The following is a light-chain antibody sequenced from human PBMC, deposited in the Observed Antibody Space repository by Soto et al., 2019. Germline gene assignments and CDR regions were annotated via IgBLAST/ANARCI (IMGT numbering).Light chain of an antibody. J-gene: IGKJ4*01. Sequence: IVMTQSPATLSVSPGERATLSCRASQSVSSNLAWYQQKPGQAPRLLIYGASTRATGIPDRFSGSGSGTDFTLTISRLEPEDFAVYYCQQYGTSPLTFGGGTKVDIK. CDR2: GAS. CDR1: QSVSSN. CDR3: QQYGTSPLT. V-gene: IGKV3D-15*02.